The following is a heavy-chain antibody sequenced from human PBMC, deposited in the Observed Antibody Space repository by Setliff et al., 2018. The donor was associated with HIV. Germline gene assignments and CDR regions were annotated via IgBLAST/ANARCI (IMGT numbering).Heavy chain of an antibody. CDR3: AREDFWSGDQDYYYMDV. V-gene: IGHV4-31*03. J-gene: IGHJ6*03. Sequence: SETLSLTCTVSGGSISSGDYYWTWNRQHPGKGLEWIGYIYYSGSTYYNPSLKSRVTISVDTSKNQFSLKLSSVTAADTAVYYCAREDFWSGDQDYYYMDVWGKGTTVTVSS. CDR2: IYYSGST. CDR1: GGSISSGDYY. D-gene: IGHD3-3*01.